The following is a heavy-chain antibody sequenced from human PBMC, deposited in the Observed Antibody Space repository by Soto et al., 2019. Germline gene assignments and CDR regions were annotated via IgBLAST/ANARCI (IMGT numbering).Heavy chain of an antibody. CDR1: GGSISSYY. J-gene: IGHJ4*02. CDR3: ARGRGYSGYESTYYFDY. V-gene: IGHV4-59*01. CDR2: IYYSGST. Sequence: TSETLSLTCTVSGGSISSYYWSWIRQPPGKGLEWIGYIYYSGSTKYNPSLKSRVTISVDTSKNQFSLNLTSVTAADTAVYYCARGRGYSGYESTYYFDYWGQGTLVTVSS. D-gene: IGHD5-12*01.